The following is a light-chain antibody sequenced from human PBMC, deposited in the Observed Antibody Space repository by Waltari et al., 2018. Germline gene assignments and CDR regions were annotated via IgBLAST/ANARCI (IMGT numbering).Light chain of an antibody. CDR3: QNHERLPAT. J-gene: IGKJ1*01. V-gene: IGKV3-20*01. CDR2: GAS. CDR1: QRISRY. Sequence: EVVLTQSPDTLSLSQGERATLFCRASQRISRYLVWYQQRPGQAPRLLIYGASIRAAGIPDRFSGSGSGTDFTLSISRLEPEDFAVYYCQNHERLPATFGQGTRVEIK.